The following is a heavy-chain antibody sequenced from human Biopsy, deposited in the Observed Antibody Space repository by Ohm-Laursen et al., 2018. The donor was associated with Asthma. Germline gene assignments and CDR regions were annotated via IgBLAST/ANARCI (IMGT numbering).Heavy chain of an antibody. V-gene: IGHV3-74*01. CDR3: ARGYCRDDACYSPPDY. CDR2: ISSDGRST. D-gene: IGHD2-15*01. CDR1: GFTISTYW. Sequence: SLRLSCAASGFTISTYWMHWVRQAPGKGLVWVSRISSDGRSTHYADSVTGRFTISRDNAKNSLFLQMNSLRDEDTAVYYCARGYCRDDACYSPPDYWGQGTLVTVSS. J-gene: IGHJ4*02.